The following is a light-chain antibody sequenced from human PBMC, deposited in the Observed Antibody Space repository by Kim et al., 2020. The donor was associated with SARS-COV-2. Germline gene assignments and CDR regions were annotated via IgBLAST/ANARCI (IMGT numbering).Light chain of an antibody. Sequence: QSITSSCTGTSSDVGGYNYGSWYQQHPGKAPKLMIYDVSNRPSGVSNRFSGSKSGNTASLTISGLQAEDEADYYCSSYTSSSTLEVFGGGTQLTVL. CDR1: SSDVGGYNY. CDR3: SSYTSSSTLEV. V-gene: IGLV2-14*03. CDR2: DVS. J-gene: IGLJ2*01.